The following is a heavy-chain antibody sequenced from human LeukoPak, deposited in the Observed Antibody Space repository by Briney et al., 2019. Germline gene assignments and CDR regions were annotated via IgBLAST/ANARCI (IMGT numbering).Heavy chain of an antibody. V-gene: IGHV3-21*01. Sequence: GGSLRLSCAASGFTFSSYSMSWVRQAPGKGLEWVSSISSSSSYIYYADSVKGRFTISRDNAKNSLYLQMNSLRAEDTAVYYCARDADVRSGSALDYWGQGTLVTVSS. CDR2: ISSSSSYI. J-gene: IGHJ4*02. CDR1: GFTFSSYS. D-gene: IGHD3-10*01. CDR3: ARDADVRSGSALDY.